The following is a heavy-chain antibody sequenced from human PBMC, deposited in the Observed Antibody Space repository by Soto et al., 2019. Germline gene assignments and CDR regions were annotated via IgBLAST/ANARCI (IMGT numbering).Heavy chain of an antibody. J-gene: IGHJ6*02. Sequence: ASVKVSCKASGYTFTSYDINWVRQATGQGREWMGWMNPNSGNTGYAQKFQGRVTMTRNTSISTAYMELSSLRSEDTAVYYCARIGSSWYHYYYYYGMDVWGQGTTVTVSS. D-gene: IGHD6-13*01. V-gene: IGHV1-8*01. CDR2: MNPNSGNT. CDR1: GYTFTSYD. CDR3: ARIGSSWYHYYYYYGMDV.